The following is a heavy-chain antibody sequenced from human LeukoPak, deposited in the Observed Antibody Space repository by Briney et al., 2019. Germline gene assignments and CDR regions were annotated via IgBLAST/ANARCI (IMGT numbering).Heavy chain of an antibody. D-gene: IGHD3-16*01. CDR3: ARAKGITPPDY. J-gene: IGHJ4*02. CDR2: INPSGGST. CDR1: GYTFTSYY. V-gene: IGHV1-46*01. Sequence: ASVKVSCKASGYTFTSYYMHWVRQAPGQGLEWMGIINPSGGSTSCAQKFQGRVTMTRDMSTSTVYMELSSLRSEDTAVYYCARAKGITPPDYWGQGTLVTVSS.